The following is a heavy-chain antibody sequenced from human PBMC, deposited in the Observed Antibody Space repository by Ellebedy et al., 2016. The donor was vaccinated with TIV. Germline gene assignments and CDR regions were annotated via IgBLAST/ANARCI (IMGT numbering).Heavy chain of an antibody. Sequence: SGPTLVKPTQTLTLTCTFSGFSLTTSGMCVSWIRQPPGKALEWLARIDWDDDKYYNTVLRTRLTISKDPSKNQLVLTMTNMDPVDTATYYCERMARSSGWVRLDYWGQGILVTVSS. V-gene: IGHV2-70*11. J-gene: IGHJ4*02. CDR3: ERMARSSGWVRLDY. CDR1: GFSLTTSGMC. CDR2: IDWDDDK. D-gene: IGHD6-19*01.